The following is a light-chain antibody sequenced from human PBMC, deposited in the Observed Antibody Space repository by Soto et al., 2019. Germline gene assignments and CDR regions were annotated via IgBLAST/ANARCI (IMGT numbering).Light chain of an antibody. Sequence: QSALTQPPSVSAAPGQKVTISCSGSSSNIGNNYVSWYQQVPGTAPKLLIYENNKRPSGIPDRFSGSNSGTSATLGITGLQIGDEADYFCGTWDSSLSAYVFGTGTKVTVL. V-gene: IGLV1-51*02. CDR1: SSNIGNNY. J-gene: IGLJ1*01. CDR2: ENN. CDR3: GTWDSSLSAYV.